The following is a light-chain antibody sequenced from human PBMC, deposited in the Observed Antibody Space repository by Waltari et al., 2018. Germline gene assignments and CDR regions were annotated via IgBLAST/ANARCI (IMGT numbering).Light chain of an antibody. CDR2: GAS. CDR3: QQYDSSPYT. CDR1: LSLSSSY. J-gene: IGKJ2*01. Sequence: EIVLTQSPGTLSLSPGAIAAPSCRASLSLSSSYLAWYQQKPGQAPRLLIYGASSRATGIPDRFSGSGSETDFTLTISRLEPEDFAVYYCQQYDSSPYTFGQGTKLEIK. V-gene: IGKV3-20*01.